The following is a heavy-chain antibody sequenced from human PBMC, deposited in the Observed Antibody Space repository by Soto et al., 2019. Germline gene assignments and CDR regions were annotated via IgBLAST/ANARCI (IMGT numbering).Heavy chain of an antibody. J-gene: IGHJ3*02. Sequence: VSVKVSCKASGYTFTGYYMHWVRQAPGQGLEWMGWINPNSGGTNYAQKFQGWVTMTRDTSISTAYMELSRLRSDDTAVYYCARDRCSGGSCYSFAFDIWGQGTMVTVSS. CDR3: ARDRCSGGSCYSFAFDI. CDR2: INPNSGGT. CDR1: GYTFTGYY. D-gene: IGHD2-15*01. V-gene: IGHV1-2*04.